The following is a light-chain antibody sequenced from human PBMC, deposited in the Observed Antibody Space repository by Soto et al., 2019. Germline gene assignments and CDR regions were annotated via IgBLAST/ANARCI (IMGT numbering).Light chain of an antibody. CDR2: ETS. V-gene: IGKV3-11*01. CDR3: QQRTNWPPLYT. J-gene: IGKJ2*01. Sequence: EIVLTQSPATLSLSPGERATLSCRASQSVNSYLAWYQQKPGQPPRCVIYETSNRVTGIPARFSGSGSGTDFTLTISSLEPEDFAVYYCQQRTNWPPLYTFGQGTKVEIK. CDR1: QSVNSY.